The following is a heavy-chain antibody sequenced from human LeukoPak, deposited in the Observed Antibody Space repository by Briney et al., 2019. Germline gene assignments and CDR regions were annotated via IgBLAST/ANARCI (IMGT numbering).Heavy chain of an antibody. V-gene: IGHV3-33*01. CDR1: GFTFRNYG. D-gene: IGHD5-12*01. CDR2: IWYDGSNK. CDR3: ATIRGYSGTWYADS. Sequence: GGSLRLSCAASGFTFRNYGMHWVRQAPGKGLEWVAMIWYDGSNKYYTDSVQGRFTISRDNSKNMLYLQMNSLRAEDTVVYYCATIRGYSGTWYADSWGQGTLVTVSS. J-gene: IGHJ5*01.